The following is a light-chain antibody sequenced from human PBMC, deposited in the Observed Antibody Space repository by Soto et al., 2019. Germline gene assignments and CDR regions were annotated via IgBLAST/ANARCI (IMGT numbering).Light chain of an antibody. V-gene: IGKV1-27*01. Sequence: IQMTQSPSSLSASVGDRVTITCRASQGIRTYLAWYQQKPGKVPKLLIFSASTLQSGVPPRFSGSGSGTDFTLTISRLQPDDVASYYCQQYDSAPWTFGQGTKVEIK. CDR1: QGIRTY. CDR3: QQYDSAPWT. J-gene: IGKJ1*01. CDR2: SAS.